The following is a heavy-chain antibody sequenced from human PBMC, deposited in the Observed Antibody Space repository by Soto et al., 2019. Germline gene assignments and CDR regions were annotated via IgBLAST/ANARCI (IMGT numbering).Heavy chain of an antibody. D-gene: IGHD2-15*01. CDR3: ARVGFCGVGSCSSIAN. J-gene: IGHJ4*02. V-gene: IGHV4-4*02. Sequence: QVQLQESGPGLVKPSGTLSLTCAVSGASISSSNWWSWVRQPPGKGLEWIGEIYHNGSTNYNPSLTRRFSIAVAKSKHLFSLTLSSVTAADTAVYYCARVGFCGVGSCSSIANWGRGSLVTVSS. CDR1: GASISSSNW. CDR2: IYHNGST.